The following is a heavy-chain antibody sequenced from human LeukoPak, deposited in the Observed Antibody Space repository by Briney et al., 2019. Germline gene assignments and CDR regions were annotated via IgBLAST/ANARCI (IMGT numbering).Heavy chain of an antibody. CDR1: GFTFSNYA. Sequence: GGSLRLSCAASGFTFSNYAMSWVRQAPGKGLEWVSAISGSGGSTYYADSVKGRFTISRDNSKYTLYLQMNSLRAEDTAVYYCAKDLYIAAAGFYTFDYWGQGTLDTVSS. CDR2: ISGSGGST. J-gene: IGHJ4*02. CDR3: AKDLYIAAAGFYTFDY. D-gene: IGHD6-13*01. V-gene: IGHV3-23*01.